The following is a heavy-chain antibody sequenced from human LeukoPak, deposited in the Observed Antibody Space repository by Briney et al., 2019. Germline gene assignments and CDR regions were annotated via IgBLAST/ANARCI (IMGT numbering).Heavy chain of an antibody. CDR2: IRQDGGEK. CDR3: ARDGIAAGLYFDL. D-gene: IGHD6-6*01. CDR1: GFTFTSYW. Sequence: GGSLRLSCAVSGFTFTSYWMNWVRQAPGKGLEWVASIRQDGGEKSYVDSVKGRFTISRDNTKNSLYLQINSLRVEDTAVYYCARDGIAAGLYFDLWGQGTLVTVSS. J-gene: IGHJ4*01. V-gene: IGHV3-7*01.